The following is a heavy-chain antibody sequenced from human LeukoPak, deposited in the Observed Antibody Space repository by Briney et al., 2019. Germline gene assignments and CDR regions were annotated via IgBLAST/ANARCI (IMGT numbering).Heavy chain of an antibody. Sequence: GGSLRLSCAASGLTFGSHGMSWVRQAPGKGLEWVSTISGSGGTTYYPDSVKGRFTVSRDNSKDTLYLQMNSLRVDDTAIYYCAKSGILYSYYMDVWGEGATVTVSS. D-gene: IGHD1-14*01. CDR1: GLTFGSHG. V-gene: IGHV3-23*01. J-gene: IGHJ6*03. CDR3: AKSGILYSYYMDV. CDR2: ISGSGGTT.